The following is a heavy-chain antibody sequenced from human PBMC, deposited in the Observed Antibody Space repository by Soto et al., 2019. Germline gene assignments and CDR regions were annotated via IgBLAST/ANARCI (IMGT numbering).Heavy chain of an antibody. CDR1: GYPFSNYG. J-gene: IGHJ4*02. CDR2: INPGNGNT. V-gene: IGHV1-3*01. CDR3: AKGSATSRPYYFDY. Sequence: ASVKVSCKASGYPFSNYGIHWVRQAPGQRLEWMGWINPGNGNTRYSRKFQGRVTITGGHSRNTLYLQMDSLRAEDTALYYCAKGSATSRPYYFDYWGQGTLVTVSS.